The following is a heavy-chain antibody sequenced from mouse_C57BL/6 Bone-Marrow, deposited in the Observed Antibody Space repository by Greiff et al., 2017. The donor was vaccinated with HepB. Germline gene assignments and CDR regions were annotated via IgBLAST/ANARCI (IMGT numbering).Heavy chain of an antibody. Sequence: QVQLQQPGAELVMPGASVKLSCKASGYTFTSYWMHWVKQRPGQSLEWIGEIDPSDSYTNYNQKFKGKSTLTVDKSSSTAYMQLSSLTSEDSAVYYCARRVFDYWGQGTTLTVSS. J-gene: IGHJ2*01. CDR3: ARRVFDY. V-gene: IGHV1-69*01. CDR2: IDPSDSYT. CDR1: GYTFTSYW.